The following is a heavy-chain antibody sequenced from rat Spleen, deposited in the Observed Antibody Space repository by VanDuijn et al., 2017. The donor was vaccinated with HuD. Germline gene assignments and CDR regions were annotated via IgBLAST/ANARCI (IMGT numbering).Heavy chain of an antibody. J-gene: IGHJ2*01. CDR3: VRSVFDY. CDR2: ISSSSGT. CDR1: GFTFSSYG. Sequence: VQLVESGGGLVQPGKSLKLSCSASGFTFSSYGMHWIRQAPGKGLDWVAYISSSSGTVYADAVKGRFTISRDNANSTLYLQMDSLRSEDTATYYCVRSVFDYWGQGVMVTVSS. V-gene: IGHV5-62*01.